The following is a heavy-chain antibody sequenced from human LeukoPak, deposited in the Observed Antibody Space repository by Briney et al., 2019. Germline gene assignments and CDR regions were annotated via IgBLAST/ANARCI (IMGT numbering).Heavy chain of an antibody. J-gene: IGHJ4*02. CDR3: ARFRVAGTRFFDY. D-gene: IGHD6-19*01. CDR2: IYYTGKT. CDR1: GGSISSSSYY. Sequence: PSETLSLTCTVSGGSISSSSYYWGWIRQPPGKGLEWIGNIYYTGKTYYNTSLKSRVTISVDTSKNQFSLKLSSVTAADTAVYYCARFRVAGTRFFDYWGQGTLVTVSS. V-gene: IGHV4-39*07.